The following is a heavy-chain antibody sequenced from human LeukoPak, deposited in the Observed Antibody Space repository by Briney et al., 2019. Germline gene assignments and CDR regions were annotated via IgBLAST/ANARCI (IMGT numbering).Heavy chain of an antibody. V-gene: IGHV4-59*01. J-gene: IGHJ4*02. Sequence: SETLSLTCTVSGGTISRYYWSWIRQPPGKGLEWIGYIYYSGTTNCNPSLKSRVTISVDTSKNQFSLKLSSVTAADTAVYYCARGPTRNYFDYWGQGTLVTVSS. CDR3: ARGPTRNYFDY. CDR2: IYYSGTT. CDR1: GGTISRYY.